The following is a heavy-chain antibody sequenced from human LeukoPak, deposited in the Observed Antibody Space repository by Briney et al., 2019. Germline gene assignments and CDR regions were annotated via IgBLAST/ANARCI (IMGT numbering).Heavy chain of an antibody. Sequence: ASVKVSCKASGYTFTSYYMHWVRQAPGQGLEWMGLINPTGGSTDYAQKFQGRVTTTADKATSTAYMELSSLRSEDTAVYYCAGGRTDIVVVPATLRNYYFDYWGQGTLVTVSS. J-gene: IGHJ4*02. CDR3: AGGRTDIVVVPATLRNYYFDY. CDR2: INPTGGST. CDR1: GYTFTSYY. V-gene: IGHV1-46*01. D-gene: IGHD2-2*01.